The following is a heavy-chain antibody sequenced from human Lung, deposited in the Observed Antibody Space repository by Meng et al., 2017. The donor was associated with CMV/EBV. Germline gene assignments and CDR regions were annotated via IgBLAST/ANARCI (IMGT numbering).Heavy chain of an antibody. CDR1: GYTFSTYD. D-gene: IGHD1/OR15-1a*01. Sequence: ASVXVSCKASGYTFSTYDINWMRQAPGQGLEWMGWMNANSGNTGYAQRFQGRVSMTRDTSTRTAYMELRSLRSEDTAVYYCARTQIAVEPGGTKTKYYYYGLDVWXQGTTVTVSS. CDR3: ARTQIAVEPGGTKTKYYYYGLDV. J-gene: IGHJ6*02. V-gene: IGHV1-8*02. CDR2: MNANSGNT.